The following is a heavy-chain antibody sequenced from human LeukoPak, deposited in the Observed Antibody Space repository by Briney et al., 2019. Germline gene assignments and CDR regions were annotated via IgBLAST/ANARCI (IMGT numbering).Heavy chain of an antibody. CDR3: ARDRDIVVVVAATSGNFDY. Sequence: GASVKVSCKASGYTFTSYAMNWVRQAPGQGLEWMGWINTNTGNPTYAQGFTGRFVFSLDTSVSTAYLQISSLKAEDTAVYYCARDRDIVVVVAATSGNFDYWGQGTLVTVSS. J-gene: IGHJ4*02. CDR1: GYTFTSYA. V-gene: IGHV7-4-1*02. D-gene: IGHD2-15*01. CDR2: INTNTGNP.